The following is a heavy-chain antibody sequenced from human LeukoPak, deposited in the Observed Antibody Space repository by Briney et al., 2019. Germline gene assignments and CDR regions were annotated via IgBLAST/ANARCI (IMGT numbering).Heavy chain of an antibody. CDR3: ARTVSGSRFDY. J-gene: IGHJ4*02. CDR2: IYYSGST. CDR1: GGSISSYY. Sequence: SETLSLTCTVSGGSISSYYWSWIRQPPGKGLEWIGYIYYSGSTNYNPSLKSRVTISVDTSKNQFSLKLSSVTAADTAVYYCARTVSGSRFDYSGQGTLVTVSS. D-gene: IGHD3-10*01. V-gene: IGHV4-59*08.